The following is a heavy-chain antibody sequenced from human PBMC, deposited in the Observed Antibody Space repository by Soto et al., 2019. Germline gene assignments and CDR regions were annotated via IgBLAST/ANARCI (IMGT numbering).Heavy chain of an antibody. V-gene: IGHV3-23*01. CDR1: GFTFSSYA. Sequence: PGGSLRLSCAASGFTFSSYAMSWVRQAPGKGLEWVSAISGSGGSTYYADSVKGRFTISRDNSKNTLYLQMSSLRAEDTAVYYCARGVPVGAIGRFYFDSWGQGTLVTVSS. CDR3: ARGVPVGAIGRFYFDS. CDR2: ISGSGGST. J-gene: IGHJ4*02. D-gene: IGHD1-26*01.